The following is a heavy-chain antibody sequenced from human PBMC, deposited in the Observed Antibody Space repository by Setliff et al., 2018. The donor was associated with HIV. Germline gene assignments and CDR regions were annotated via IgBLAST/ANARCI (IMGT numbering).Heavy chain of an antibody. CDR2: ISYDGSNK. D-gene: IGHD6-19*01. CDR1: GFTFNNYC. CDR3: AKDIRSVAGTKSSYYYYYYGMDV. V-gene: IGHV3-30*18. Sequence: GGSLRLSCAASGFTFNNYCMSWVRQAPGKGLEWVAVISYDGSNKYYADSVKGRFTISRDNSKNTLYLQMNSLRAEDTAVYYCAKDIRSVAGTKSSYYYYYYGMDVWGQGTTVTVSS. J-gene: IGHJ6*02.